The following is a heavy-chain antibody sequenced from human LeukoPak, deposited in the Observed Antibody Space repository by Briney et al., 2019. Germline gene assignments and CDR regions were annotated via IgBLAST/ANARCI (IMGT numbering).Heavy chain of an antibody. V-gene: IGHV3-48*04. CDR2: IDKSSDPI. CDR3: ADNLSR. J-gene: IGHJ4*02. Sequence: PGGSLRLSCSASGFTFSSYGMHWVRQAPGKGLEWISYIDKSSDPIYYADSVKGRFTISRDIARNSLFLQMNSLRAEDTAVYFCADNLSRWGQGTLVTVSS. D-gene: IGHD1-1*01. CDR1: GFTFSSYG.